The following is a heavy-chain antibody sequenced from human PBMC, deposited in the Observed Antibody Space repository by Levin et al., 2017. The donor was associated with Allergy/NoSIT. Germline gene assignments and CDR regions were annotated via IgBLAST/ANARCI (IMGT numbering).Heavy chain of an antibody. V-gene: IGHV3-74*03. J-gene: IGHJ6*02. CDR3: ARGNYYGLDV. D-gene: IGHD3-10*01. Sequence: PGESLKISCAASGFTFSSYAMHWVRQPPGKGLEWVSRLHTDGSGTTYADSVKGRFTISRDNAKNTLHLQMSSLRAEDTAVYYCARGNYYGLDVWGQGTTVTVSS. CDR1: GFTFSSYA. CDR2: LHTDGSGT.